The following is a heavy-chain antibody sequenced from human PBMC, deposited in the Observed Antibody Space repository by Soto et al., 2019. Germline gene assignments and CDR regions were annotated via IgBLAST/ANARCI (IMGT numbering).Heavy chain of an antibody. Sequence: QVQLVESGGGLVKPGGSLRLSCAASGFTLSDYYMSWIRQAPGKGLEWVSYISSSSSYTDYADSGKGRFTISRDNAKNSLYLQMNSLRAEDTAVYYCARGASGGSGWNYYYYYGMDVWGQGTTVTVSS. CDR3: ARGASGGSGWNYYYYYGMDV. CDR2: ISSSSSYT. CDR1: GFTLSDYY. V-gene: IGHV3-11*05. J-gene: IGHJ6*02. D-gene: IGHD6-19*01.